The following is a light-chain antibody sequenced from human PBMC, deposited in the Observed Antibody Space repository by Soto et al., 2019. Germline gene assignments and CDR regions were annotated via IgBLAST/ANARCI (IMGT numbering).Light chain of an antibody. Sequence: DIQMTQSPSSLSASVGDRVTITCQASHDITSYLNWYQHKPGKAPKLLIYDATILEAGVPSRFSGGGSGTDFTVTISSLQPEDVATYYCQKCDYLPIFGPGTTVDFK. CDR1: HDITSY. V-gene: IGKV1-33*01. J-gene: IGKJ3*01. CDR3: QKCDYLPI. CDR2: DAT.